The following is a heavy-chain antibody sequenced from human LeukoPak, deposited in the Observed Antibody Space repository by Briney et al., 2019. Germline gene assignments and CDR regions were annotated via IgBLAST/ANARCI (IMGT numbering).Heavy chain of an antibody. CDR2: IIPIFGTA. Sequence: GASVKVSCKASGGTFSSYAISWVRQAPGQGLEWMGGIIPIFGTANYAQKFQGRVTITADESTSTAYMELSSLRSEDTAVYYCARKRFLEWSDTYYFDYWGQGTLVTVSS. J-gene: IGHJ4*02. D-gene: IGHD3-3*01. CDR3: ARKRFLEWSDTYYFDY. V-gene: IGHV1-69*13. CDR1: GGTFSSYA.